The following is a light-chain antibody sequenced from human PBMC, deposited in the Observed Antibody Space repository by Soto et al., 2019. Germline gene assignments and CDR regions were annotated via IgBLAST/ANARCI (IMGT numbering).Light chain of an antibody. Sequence: DFQMTQSPSSLSASVGDRVTITCRATQAIKNFLNWYQQTPGRAPKLLISDASTLQRGVPSRFSGSGSGTHFTFVISSLQPEDVGTYYCQQSDNLPLTFGQGTRLDIK. CDR1: QAIKNF. CDR2: DAS. V-gene: IGKV1-33*01. J-gene: IGKJ5*01. CDR3: QQSDNLPLT.